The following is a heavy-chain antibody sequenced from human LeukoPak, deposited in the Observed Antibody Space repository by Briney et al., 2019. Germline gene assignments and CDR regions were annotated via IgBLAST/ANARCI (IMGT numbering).Heavy chain of an antibody. D-gene: IGHD2-2*01. Sequence: SETLSLTCAVYGGSFSGYYWSWIRQPPGKGLEWIGEINHSGSTNYNPSLKSRVTISVDTSKNQFSLKLSSVTAADTAVYYCAGSTAIEDYWGQGTLVTVSS. CDR2: INHSGST. V-gene: IGHV4-34*01. CDR1: GGSFSGYY. J-gene: IGHJ4*02. CDR3: AGSTAIEDY.